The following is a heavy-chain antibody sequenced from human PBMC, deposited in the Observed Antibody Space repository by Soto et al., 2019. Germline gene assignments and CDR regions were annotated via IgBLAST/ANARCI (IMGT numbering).Heavy chain of an antibody. CDR2: IRYDGSNR. Sequence: PGGSLRLSCAASGFTFSNHGMHWVRQAPGKGLEWVALIRYDGSNRFYADSVRGRFTISRDISENTVFLQMNSLRAEDTAVYYCASNGYDFFFSHWGQGTLVTVSS. V-gene: IGHV3-30*02. J-gene: IGHJ4*02. D-gene: IGHD5-12*01. CDR3: ASNGYDFFFSH. CDR1: GFTFSNHG.